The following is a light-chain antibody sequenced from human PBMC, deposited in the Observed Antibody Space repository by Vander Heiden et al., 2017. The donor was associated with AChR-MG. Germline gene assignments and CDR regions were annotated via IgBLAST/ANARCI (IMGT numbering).Light chain of an antibody. J-gene: IGKJ1*01. CDR3: QQHDNWPPWT. CDR2: GAS. V-gene: IGKV3-15*01. CDR1: QSVSRG. Sequence: EVVMTQSPATLSVSPGESATLSCRASQSVSRGLAWYQHKPGQAPRLLIYGASTRATGVPARFSGSGYGTEFTLTISSLQSEDVAVYYCQQHDNWPPWTFGQGTRVEI.